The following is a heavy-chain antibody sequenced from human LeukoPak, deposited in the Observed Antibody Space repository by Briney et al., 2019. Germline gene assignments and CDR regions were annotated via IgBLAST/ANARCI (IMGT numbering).Heavy chain of an antibody. V-gene: IGHV4-59*01. Sequence: SETLSLTCTVSGGSISSYYWSWIRQPPGKGLEWIGYIYYSGSTNYNPSLKSRVTISVGTSKNQFSLKLSSVTAADTAVYYCASVQSVDFWSGYYTGGMDVWGQGTTVTVSS. J-gene: IGHJ6*02. CDR1: GGSISSYY. D-gene: IGHD3-3*01. CDR2: IYYSGST. CDR3: ASVQSVDFWSGYYTGGMDV.